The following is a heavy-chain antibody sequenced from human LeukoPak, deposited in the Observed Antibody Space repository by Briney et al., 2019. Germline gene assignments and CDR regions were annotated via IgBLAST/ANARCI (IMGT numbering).Heavy chain of an antibody. CDR2: ISYDGSNK. D-gene: IGHD6-13*01. CDR1: GFTSRSYT. CDR3: ARDNSDSSSWYAQTYYYYGMDV. J-gene: IGHJ6*02. V-gene: IGHV3-30-3*01. Sequence: AGGSLRLSCAASGFTSRSYTMHCVRQAPGKGLEWVAVISYDGSNKYYADSVKGRFTISRDNSKNTLYLQMNSLRAEDTAVYYCARDNSDSSSWYAQTYYYYGMDVWGQGTTVTVSS.